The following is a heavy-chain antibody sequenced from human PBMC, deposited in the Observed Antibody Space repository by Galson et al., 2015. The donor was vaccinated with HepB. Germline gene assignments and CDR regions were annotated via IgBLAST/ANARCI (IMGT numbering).Heavy chain of an antibody. CDR1: GFTFSSYA. CDR2: ISGSGGST. V-gene: IGHV3-23*01. D-gene: IGHD5-12*01. J-gene: IGHJ3*02. Sequence: SLRLSCAASGFTFSSYAMSWVRQAPGKGLEWVSAISGSGGSTYYADSVKGRFTISRDDSKNTLYLQMNSLRAEDTAVYYCAIIPLYSGYVERDNDAFDIWGQGTMVTVSS. CDR3: AIIPLYSGYVERDNDAFDI.